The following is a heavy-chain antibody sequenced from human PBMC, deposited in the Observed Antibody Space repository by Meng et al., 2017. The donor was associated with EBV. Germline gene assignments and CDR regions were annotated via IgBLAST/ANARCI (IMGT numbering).Heavy chain of an antibody. V-gene: IGHV1-2*06. CDR3: ARVGIAVAGTGDY. CDR1: GYTFTGYY. J-gene: IGHJ4*02. CDR2: INPTSGGT. Sequence: VRRVQAGARVQKPGASVKCSCKASGYTFTGYYMHWVRQAPGQGLEWMGRINPTSGGTTYAQKFQDRVTMTRDTSISTAYMELSRLRSDDTAVYYCARVGIAVAGTGDYWGQGTLVTVSS. D-gene: IGHD6-19*01.